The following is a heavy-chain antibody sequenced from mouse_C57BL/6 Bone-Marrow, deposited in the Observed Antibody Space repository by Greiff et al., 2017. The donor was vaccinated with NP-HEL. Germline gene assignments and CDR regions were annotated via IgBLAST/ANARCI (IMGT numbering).Heavy chain of an antibody. Sequence: EVQLVESGPGLVKPSQSLSLTCSVPGYSITSGYYWNWIRQFPGNKLEWMGYISYDGSNNYIPSPKNRISITRDTSKNQFFLKLNSVTTEDTATYYCARGVVATNAMDYWGQGTSVTVSS. D-gene: IGHD1-1*01. J-gene: IGHJ4*01. V-gene: IGHV3-6*01. CDR1: GYSITSGYY. CDR2: ISYDGSN. CDR3: ARGVVATNAMDY.